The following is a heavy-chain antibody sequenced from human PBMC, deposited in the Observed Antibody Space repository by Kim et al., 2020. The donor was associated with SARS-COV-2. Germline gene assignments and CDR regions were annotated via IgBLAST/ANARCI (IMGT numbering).Heavy chain of an antibody. D-gene: IGHD3-10*01. CDR1: GYTFSSYA. CDR2: INAGNVNT. Sequence: ASVKVSCKASGYTFSSYAMHWVRQAPGQRLEWMGWINAGNVNTKYSQKFQGRVTINRDTSASTVYMDLSSLTSEDTAVYYCARGYYGPAGGMDVWGQGTTVTVSS. CDR3: ARGYYGPAGGMDV. J-gene: IGHJ6*02. V-gene: IGHV1-3*01.